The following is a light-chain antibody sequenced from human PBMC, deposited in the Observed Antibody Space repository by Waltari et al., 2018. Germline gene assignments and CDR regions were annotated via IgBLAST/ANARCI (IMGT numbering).Light chain of an antibody. Sequence: EIVMTQSPVTLSVSPGERATLSCGASQSVSSNLAWYQQKPGQAPRLLIYGASTRATGIPARFSGSGSGAEFTLTISSLQSEDFAVYYCQHYNNWPPWAFGQGTKVEIK. CDR1: QSVSSN. J-gene: IGKJ1*01. CDR2: GAS. CDR3: QHYNNWPPWA. V-gene: IGKV3-15*01.